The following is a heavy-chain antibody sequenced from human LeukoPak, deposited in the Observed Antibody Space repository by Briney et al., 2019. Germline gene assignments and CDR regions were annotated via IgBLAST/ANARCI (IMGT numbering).Heavy chain of an antibody. D-gene: IGHD6-13*01. CDR2: IYHSGST. CDR3: ARAPPRVQPVDY. V-gene: IGHV4-38-2*02. Sequence: SETLSLTCTVSGYSISSGYYWGWIRQPPGRGLEWIGSIYHSGSTFYNPSLKSRVTISVDTSKNQFSLKLTSVTAADTAVYYCARAPPRVQPVDYWGQGTLVTVSS. CDR1: GYSISSGYY. J-gene: IGHJ4*02.